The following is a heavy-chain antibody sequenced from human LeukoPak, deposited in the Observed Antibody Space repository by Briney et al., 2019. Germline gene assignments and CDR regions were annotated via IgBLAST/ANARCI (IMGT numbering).Heavy chain of an antibody. J-gene: IGHJ5*02. CDR1: GGSISSSSYY. CDR3: ARTYYYGSGSYYPHA. Sequence: PSETLSLTCTVPGGSISSSSYYWSWIRQPPGKGLEWIGYIYYSGSTNYNPSLKSRVTISVDTSKNQFSLKLSSVTAADTAVYYCARTYYYGSGSYYPHAWGQGTLVTVSS. D-gene: IGHD3-10*01. V-gene: IGHV4-61*05. CDR2: IYYSGST.